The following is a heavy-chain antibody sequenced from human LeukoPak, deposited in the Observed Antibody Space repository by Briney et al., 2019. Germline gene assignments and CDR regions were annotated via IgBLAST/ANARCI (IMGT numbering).Heavy chain of an antibody. J-gene: IGHJ4*02. V-gene: IGHV3-9*01. CDR1: GFTFDDYA. CDR3: AKDISSSPGRGTYYFDY. D-gene: IGHD6-13*01. CDR2: ISWNSGTR. Sequence: GGSLRLSCAASGFTFDDYAMHWVRQAPGKGLEWVSGISWNSGTRGYADSMKGRFTISRDNAKTSLYLQMNSLRAEDTALYYCAKDISSSPGRGTYYFDYWGQGTLVTVSS.